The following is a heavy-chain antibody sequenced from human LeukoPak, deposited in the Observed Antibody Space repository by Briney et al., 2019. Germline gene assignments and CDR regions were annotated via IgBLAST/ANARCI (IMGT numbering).Heavy chain of an antibody. CDR2: ISSSSSYI. Sequence: PGGSLRLSCAASGFTFSSYSMDWVRQAPGKGLEWVSSISSSSSYIYYADSVKGRFTISRDNAKNSLYLQMNSLRAEDTAVYYCASQQYSSSWYYFDYWGQGTLVTVSS. CDR3: ASQQYSSSWYYFDY. V-gene: IGHV3-21*01. CDR1: GFTFSSYS. D-gene: IGHD6-13*01. J-gene: IGHJ4*02.